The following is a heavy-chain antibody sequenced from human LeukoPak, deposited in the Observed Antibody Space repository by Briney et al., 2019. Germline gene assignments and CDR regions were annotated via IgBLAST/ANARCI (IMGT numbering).Heavy chain of an antibody. J-gene: IGHJ4*02. CDR1: GGSISSSSYY. CDR3: ARQGIYSYGYFDY. Sequence: SETLSLTCTVSGGSISSSSYYWGWIRQPPGKGLEWIGSIYYSGSTYYNPSLKSRVTMSVDTSKNQFSLKLSSVTAADTAVYYCARQGIYSYGYFDYWGQGTLVTVSS. V-gene: IGHV4-39*01. CDR2: IYYSGST. D-gene: IGHD5-18*01.